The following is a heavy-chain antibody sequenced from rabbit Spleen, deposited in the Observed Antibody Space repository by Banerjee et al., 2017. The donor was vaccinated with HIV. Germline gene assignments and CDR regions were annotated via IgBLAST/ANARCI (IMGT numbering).Heavy chain of an antibody. Sequence: QEQLEESGGDLVKPEGSLTLTCTASGFDFSSGYYMCWVRQAPGKGLEWIGCIYTGSDNTYYASWAKGRFTISKTSSTTVTLKMTSLTAADTATYFCAREVYTCINSGTVAWVTGLWGPGTLVTVS. J-gene: IGHJ4*01. CDR1: GFDFSSGYY. CDR3: AREVYTCINSGTVAWVTGL. V-gene: IGHV1S45*01. D-gene: IGHD1-1*01. CDR2: IYTGSDNT.